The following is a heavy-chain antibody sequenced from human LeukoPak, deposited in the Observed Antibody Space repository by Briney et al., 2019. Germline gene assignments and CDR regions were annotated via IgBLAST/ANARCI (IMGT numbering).Heavy chain of an antibody. CDR3: AKDGVVVIATEYFQH. CDR2: ISGSGGST. CDR1: GFTFSSYA. J-gene: IGHJ1*01. V-gene: IGHV3-23*01. D-gene: IGHD2-21*01. Sequence: GGSLRLPCAASGFTFSSYAMSWVRQAPGKGLEWVSAISGSGGSTYYADSVKGRFTISRDNSKNTLYLQMNSLRAEDTAVCYCAKDGVVVIATEYFQHWGQGTLVTVSS.